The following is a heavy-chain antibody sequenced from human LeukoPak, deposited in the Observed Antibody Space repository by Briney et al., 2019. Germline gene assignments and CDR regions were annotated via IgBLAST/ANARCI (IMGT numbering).Heavy chain of an antibody. D-gene: IGHD6-6*01. V-gene: IGHV3-7*03. Sequence: LAGGSLRLSCAVSGFTFSGFWMSWSRQAPGKGLEWVASINSDGSEGYYADVVKGRFTISRDNGKNSLYLQINSLRAEDTAVYYCARSSYSSSSSVWGQGTMVTVSS. J-gene: IGHJ3*01. CDR3: ARSSYSSSSSV. CDR1: GFTFSGFW. CDR2: INSDGSEG.